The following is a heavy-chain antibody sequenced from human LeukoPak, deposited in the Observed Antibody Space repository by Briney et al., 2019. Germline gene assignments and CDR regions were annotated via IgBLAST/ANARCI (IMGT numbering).Heavy chain of an antibody. J-gene: IGHJ4*02. D-gene: IGHD3-16*01. CDR3: ARDPHYGALDY. Sequence: PGGPLRLSCAASGLTFSDSYMTWVRRAPGRGLEWVAIINPDGSVSSYVDSVRGRFTISRDNAGNSLFLQMNNLRAEDTALYFCARDPHYGALDYWGQGTLVTDSS. CDR2: INPDGSVS. V-gene: IGHV3-7*01. CDR1: GLTFSDSY.